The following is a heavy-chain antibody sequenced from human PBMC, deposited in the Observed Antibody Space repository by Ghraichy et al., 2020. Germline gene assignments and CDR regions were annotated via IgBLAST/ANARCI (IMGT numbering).Heavy chain of an antibody. Sequence: SVKVSCKASGGTFSSFTISWVRPAPGQGLEWMGRIIPILGITNYAHNFLGRVTISADKFTGTAYMELSSLRSEDTAVYFCARGFHTHGMDVWGQGTTVTVSS. CDR3: ARGFHTHGMDV. D-gene: IGHD2-15*01. J-gene: IGHJ6*02. V-gene: IGHV1-69*02. CDR1: GGTFSSFT. CDR2: IIPILGIT.